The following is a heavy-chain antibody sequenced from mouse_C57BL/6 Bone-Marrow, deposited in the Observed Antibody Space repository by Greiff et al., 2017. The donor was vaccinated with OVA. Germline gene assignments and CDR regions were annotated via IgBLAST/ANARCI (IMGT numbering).Heavy chain of an antibody. J-gene: IGHJ1*03. D-gene: IGHD2-3*01. CDR1: GFTFSSYA. CDR2: ISDGGSYT. V-gene: IGHV5-4*01. Sequence: EVKVVESGGGLVKPGGSLKLSCEASGFTFSSYAMSWVSQTPEKRLEWVATISDGGSYTYYPDNVKGRFTISRDNAKNNLYLQMSHLKSVDTAMYYCARDKGWLLRVWYFDVWGTGTTVTVSS. CDR3: ARDKGWLLRVWYFDV.